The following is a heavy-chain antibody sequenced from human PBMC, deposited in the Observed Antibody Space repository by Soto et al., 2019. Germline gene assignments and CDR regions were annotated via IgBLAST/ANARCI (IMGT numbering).Heavy chain of an antibody. CDR1: GGTFNNYD. CDR2: IIPIFNSA. Sequence: SVKVSCNASGGTFNNYDLSWVRQAPGQGLEWMGGIIPIFNSANYAQKFQGRVTITADDSTSTAYMELRSLRPDDTAVYYCARGVTVASYSFDFWGQGTLVTVSS. D-gene: IGHD5-12*01. V-gene: IGHV1-69*13. J-gene: IGHJ4*02. CDR3: ARGVTVASYSFDF.